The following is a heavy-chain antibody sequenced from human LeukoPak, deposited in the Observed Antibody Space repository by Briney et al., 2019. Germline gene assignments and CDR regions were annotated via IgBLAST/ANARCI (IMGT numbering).Heavy chain of an antibody. Sequence: PSETLSLTCSVSGASVSRGGYYWSWIRQPAGKEMEWIGRINPSGDTNYNPSLKSRVTMSIQTSKNQLFLNLISVTAADTALYYCARGFSTGWYFDPWGRGTQVTVSS. CDR2: INPSGDT. D-gene: IGHD6-19*01. CDR3: ARGFSTGWYFDP. CDR1: GASVSRGGYY. J-gene: IGHJ2*01. V-gene: IGHV4-61*02.